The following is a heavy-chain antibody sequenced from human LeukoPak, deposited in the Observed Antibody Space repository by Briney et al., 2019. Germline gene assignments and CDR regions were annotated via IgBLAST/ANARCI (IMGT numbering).Heavy chain of an antibody. CDR1: GGSISSYY. CDR3: ARTFFTETWFDP. D-gene: IGHD2/OR15-2a*01. Sequence: SETLSLTCTVSGGSISSYYWSWIRQPPGKGLEWIGYIYYSGSIKYNPSLKSRVTMSVDTSKNQFSLKLSSVTAADTAVYYCARTFFTETWFDPWGQGTLVTVSS. V-gene: IGHV4-59*01. CDR2: IYYSGSI. J-gene: IGHJ5*02.